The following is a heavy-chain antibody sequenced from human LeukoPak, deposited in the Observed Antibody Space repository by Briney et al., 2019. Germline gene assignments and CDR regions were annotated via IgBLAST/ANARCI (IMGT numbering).Heavy chain of an antibody. J-gene: IGHJ4*02. CDR3: AKLLSNSGRFLY. Sequence: GGSLRLSCAASGFTFSTYAMHWVRQAPGKGLEWVAVISYDGSNKYYADSVKGRFTISRDNSKNTLYLQMNSLRAEDTAVYYCAKLLSNSGRFLYWGQGTLVTVSS. CDR2: ISYDGSNK. V-gene: IGHV3-30*04. CDR1: GFTFSTYA. D-gene: IGHD4-23*01.